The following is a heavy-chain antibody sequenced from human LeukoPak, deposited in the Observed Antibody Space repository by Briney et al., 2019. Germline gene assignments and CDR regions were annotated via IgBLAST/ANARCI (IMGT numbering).Heavy chain of an antibody. J-gene: IGHJ3*02. D-gene: IGHD3-9*01. CDR2: ISGSGGST. CDR3: YLRRYYDILTGSPHAFDI. Sequence: PGGSLRLSCAASGFTFSSYAMSWVRQAPGKGLEWVSAISGSGGSTYYADSVKGRFTISRDNSKNTLYLQMNSLRAEDTAVYYCYLRRYYDILTGSPHAFDIWGQGTMVTVSS. V-gene: IGHV3-23*01. CDR1: GFTFSSYA.